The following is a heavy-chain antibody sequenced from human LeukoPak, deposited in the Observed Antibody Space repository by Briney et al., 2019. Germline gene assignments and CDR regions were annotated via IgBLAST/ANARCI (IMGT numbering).Heavy chain of an antibody. D-gene: IGHD3-22*01. Sequence: ASVKVSCKVSGYTLTELSMRWVRQAPGKGLEWMGGFDPEDGETIYAQKFQGRVTMTEDTSTDTAYMELSSLRSEDTAVYYCATVSGDSSGYYYYGMDVWGQGTTVTVSS. CDR1: GYTLTELS. V-gene: IGHV1-24*01. CDR2: FDPEDGET. CDR3: ATVSGDSSGYYYYGMDV. J-gene: IGHJ6*02.